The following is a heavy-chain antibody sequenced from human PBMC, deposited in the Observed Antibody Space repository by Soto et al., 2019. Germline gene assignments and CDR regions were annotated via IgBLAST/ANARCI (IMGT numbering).Heavy chain of an antibody. Sequence: EVQLLESGGGLAQPGGSLRLSCAVSGFTFSSYAMSWVRQAPGKGLEWVSAISGSGVSTYYADSVKGRFTISRDNSKNTLYLQMNSLRAEDTAVYYCAKSPGMYYYDRSGYYHYDYWGQGTLVTVSS. J-gene: IGHJ4*02. CDR3: AKSPGMYYYDRSGYYHYDY. CDR1: GFTFSSYA. V-gene: IGHV3-23*01. CDR2: ISGSGVST. D-gene: IGHD3-22*01.